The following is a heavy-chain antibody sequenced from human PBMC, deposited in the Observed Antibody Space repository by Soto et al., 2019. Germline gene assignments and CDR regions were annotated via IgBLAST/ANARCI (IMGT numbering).Heavy chain of an antibody. CDR2: ISARNGNT. CDR3: ARDYYANSGYFDY. D-gene: IGHD3-22*01. J-gene: IGHJ4*02. Sequence: ASVQVSCKASGYTFTDYGISWLRQAPGQGLEWMGWISARNGNTDYAQKFQGRLTMTTDSSTTTAYMELRSLRSDDTAVYYCARDYYANSGYFDYWGQGTLVTVSS. CDR1: GYTFTDYG. V-gene: IGHV1-18*01.